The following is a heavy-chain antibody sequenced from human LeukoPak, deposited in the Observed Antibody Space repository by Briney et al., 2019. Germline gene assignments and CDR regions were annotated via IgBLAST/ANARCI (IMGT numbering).Heavy chain of an antibody. CDR3: ARGQRWLRDDAFDI. J-gene: IGHJ3*02. CDR1: GFTFSTYA. Sequence: PGGSLRLSCAASGFTFSTYAMNWVRQPPGKGLEWIGEINHSGSTNYNPSLKSRVTISVDTSKNQFSLKLSSVTAADTAVYYCARGQRWLRDDAFDIWGQGTMVTVSS. V-gene: IGHV4-34*01. CDR2: INHSGST. D-gene: IGHD5-24*01.